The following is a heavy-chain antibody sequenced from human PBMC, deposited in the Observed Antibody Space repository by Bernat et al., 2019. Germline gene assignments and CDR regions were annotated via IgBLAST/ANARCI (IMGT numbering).Heavy chain of an antibody. J-gene: IGHJ4*02. V-gene: IGHV3-30-3*01. CDR1: GFTFSSYV. D-gene: IGHD1-1*01. Sequence: QVQLVESGGGVVQPGRSLRLSCAASGFTFSSYVMHWVRQAPGKGLEWVSVIAHDGSYKYYADCVSGRFPISRDKSKSALYMQMNSLGAEDTAVYYCAGGGTVYENCFDYWGQGTLVTVSS. CDR2: IAHDGSYK. CDR3: AGGGTVYENCFDY.